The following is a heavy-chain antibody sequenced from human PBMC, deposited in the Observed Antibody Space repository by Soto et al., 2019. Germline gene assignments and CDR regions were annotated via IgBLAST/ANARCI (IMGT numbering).Heavy chain of an antibody. V-gene: IGHV3-30*18. Sequence: GGSLRLSCAASGFTFSSYGMHWVRQAPGKGLEWVAVISYDGSNKYYADSVKGRFTISRDNSKNTLYLQMNSLRAEDTAVYYWAKSGSGTYYFDYWGQGTLVTVSS. CDR3: AKSGSGTYYFDY. D-gene: IGHD3-10*01. CDR1: GFTFSSYG. J-gene: IGHJ4*02. CDR2: ISYDGSNK.